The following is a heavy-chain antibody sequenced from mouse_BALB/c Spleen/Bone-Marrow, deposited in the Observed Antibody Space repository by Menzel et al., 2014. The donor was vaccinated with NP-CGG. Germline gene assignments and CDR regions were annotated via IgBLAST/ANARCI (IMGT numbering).Heavy chain of an antibody. CDR3: EGFPMDY. CDR2: IRNKAYGYTT. V-gene: IGHV7-3*02. CDR1: GFTFTDYY. Sequence: EVMLVESGGGLVQPGGSLRLSCTPSGFTFTDYYMSWVRQPPGKALEWLAFIRNKAYGYTTEYSASVRGRFTISRDNSQSILYLQMNTPRAEDSATYYCEGFPMDYWGQGTSVTVSS. J-gene: IGHJ4*01.